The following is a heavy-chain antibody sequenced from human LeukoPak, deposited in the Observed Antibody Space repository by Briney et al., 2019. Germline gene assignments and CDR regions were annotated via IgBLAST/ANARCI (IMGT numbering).Heavy chain of an antibody. CDR3: ARVVPPTDYGSGSYFWDPYYFEY. J-gene: IGHJ4*02. Sequence: GGSLRLSCTASGFNFDDYGMSWVRQAPGKGLEWVSAISGSGGSTYYADSVKGRFTISRDNSKNTLYLQMNSLRAEDTAVYYCARVVPPTDYGSGSYFWDPYYFEYWGQGTLVTVSS. CDR1: GFNFDDYG. V-gene: IGHV3-23*01. D-gene: IGHD3-10*01. CDR2: ISGSGGST.